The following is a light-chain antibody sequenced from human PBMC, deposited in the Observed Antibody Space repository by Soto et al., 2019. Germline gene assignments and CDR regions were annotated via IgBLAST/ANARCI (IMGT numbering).Light chain of an antibody. Sequence: QSALTQPPSVSGSPGQSVTISCTGTSTDFVSYNRVSWYQQPPGTAPKLIIHEASNRPSGVPDRFSGSKSGNTASLTISGLQAADEADYYCSLYKSENTYVFGTGTKVTVL. V-gene: IGLV2-18*01. CDR2: EAS. J-gene: IGLJ1*01. CDR3: SLYKSENTYV. CDR1: STDFVSYNR.